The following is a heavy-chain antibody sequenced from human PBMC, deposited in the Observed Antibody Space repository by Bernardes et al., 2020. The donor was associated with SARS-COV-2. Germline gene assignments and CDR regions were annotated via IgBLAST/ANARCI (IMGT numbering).Heavy chain of an antibody. CDR1: GFTFSDHY. CDR3: AKGSFGVELLHAFDI. CDR2: SRGKGDSYTT. J-gene: IGHJ3*02. D-gene: IGHD3-3*01. Sequence: GGSLRLSCAASGFTFSDHYMDWVRQAPGKGLEWVGRSRGKGDSYTTEYAASVKGRFTISRDDSKNSVYLQMNSLKIEDTAIYYCAKGSFGVELLHAFDIWGQGKMVPVPS. V-gene: IGHV3-72*01.